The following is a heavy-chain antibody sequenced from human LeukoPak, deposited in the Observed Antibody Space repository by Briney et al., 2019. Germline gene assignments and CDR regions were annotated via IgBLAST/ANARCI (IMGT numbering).Heavy chain of an antibody. CDR1: GYTFTGYY. V-gene: IGHV1-2*02. J-gene: IGHJ4*02. D-gene: IGHD3-3*01. CDR3: ARVMGTYDLGH. Sequence: ASVKVSCKASGYTFTGYYMHWVRQAPGQGLEWMGWINPNSGGTNYAQKFQDRVTMTRDTSISTGYVELSRLRSDDTAVYYCARVMGTYDLGHWGQGTLVTVSS. CDR2: INPNSGGT.